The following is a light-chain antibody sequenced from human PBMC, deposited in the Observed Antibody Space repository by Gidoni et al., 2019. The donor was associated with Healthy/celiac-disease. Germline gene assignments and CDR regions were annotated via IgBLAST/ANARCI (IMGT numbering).Light chain of an antibody. CDR1: QSVSSSY. CDR3: QQYGSSSYT. V-gene: IGKV3-20*01. Sequence: TVLTQPPGPLSLSPGERATLSCRASQSVSSSYLTWYQQKPGQAPRLLIYGASSRATGIPDRFSGSGSGTDFTLTISRLEPEDFAVYYCQQYGSSSYTFGQGTKLEIK. CDR2: GAS. J-gene: IGKJ2*01.